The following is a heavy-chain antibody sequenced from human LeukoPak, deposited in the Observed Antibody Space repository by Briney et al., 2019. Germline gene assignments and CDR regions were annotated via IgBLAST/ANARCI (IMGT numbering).Heavy chain of an antibody. CDR2: IYSGDST. D-gene: IGHD5-12*01. Sequence: GGSLRLSCAASGFSVSNNYMGWVRQAPGKGLEWVSIIYSGDSTYYLDSVKGRFTISRDNSKNTLYLQMYSLRPEDTAVYYCARDSGYTGYALDLWGQGNLVTVSS. J-gene: IGHJ5*02. CDR3: ARDSGYTGYALDL. V-gene: IGHV3-66*01. CDR1: GFSVSNNY.